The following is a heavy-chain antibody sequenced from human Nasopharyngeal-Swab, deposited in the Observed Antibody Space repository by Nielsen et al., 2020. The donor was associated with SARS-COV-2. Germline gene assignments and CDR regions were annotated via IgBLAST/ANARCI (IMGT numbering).Heavy chain of an antibody. J-gene: IGHJ6*03. CDR1: GGSISSYY. D-gene: IGHD3-10*01. V-gene: IGHV4-59*01. CDR2: IYYSGST. Sequence: GSLRLSCTVSGGSISSYYWSWIRQPPGKGLEWIGYIYYSGSTNYNPSLKSRVTISVDTSKNQFSLKLSSVTAADTAVYYCARGGGSGSADYYYYYMDVWGKGTTVTVSS. CDR3: ARGGGSGSADYYYYYMDV.